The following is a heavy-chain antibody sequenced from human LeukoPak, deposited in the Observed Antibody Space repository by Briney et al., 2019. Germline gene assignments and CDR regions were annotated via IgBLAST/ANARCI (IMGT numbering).Heavy chain of an antibody. V-gene: IGHV3-48*02. D-gene: IGHD1-26*01. CDR3: ARDLVGATAS. CDR1: GFTFSTYS. Sequence: GGSLRLSCAASGFTFSTYSINWVREAPGKGLEWVSYISGSSTTIYYADSVKGRFTISRDNAKNSLYLQMNSLRDEDTAVYYCARDLVGATASWGQGTLVTVSS. J-gene: IGHJ5*02. CDR2: ISGSSTTI.